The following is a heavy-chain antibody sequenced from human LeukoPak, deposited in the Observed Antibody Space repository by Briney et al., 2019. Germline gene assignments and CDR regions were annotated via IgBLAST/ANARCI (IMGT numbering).Heavy chain of an antibody. D-gene: IGHD1-26*01. V-gene: IGHV1-46*01. CDR2: INPSGGST. Sequence: ASVKVSCKASGYTFTSYYMHWVRQAPGQGLEWMGIINPSGGSTSYAQKFQGRVTMTRDTSTSTVYMELSSLRSEDTAVYYCARDTGWELPVQDYYYYYGMDVWGQGTTVTVSS. J-gene: IGHJ6*02. CDR1: GYTFTSYY. CDR3: ARDTGWELPVQDYYYYYGMDV.